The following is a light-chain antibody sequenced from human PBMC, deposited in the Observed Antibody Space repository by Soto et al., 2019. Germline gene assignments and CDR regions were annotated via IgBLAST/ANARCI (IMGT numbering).Light chain of an antibody. V-gene: IGKV3D-20*02. CDR2: GAS. CDR1: QSVNKNY. Sequence: EIVLTQSPGTLSLSPGERATLSCRASQSVNKNYLAWYQQKRGQAPRVLIYGASHRATGIPDRFSGSGSGTDFTLTISSLDPEDFAVYYCQQRSNWPPRITFGQGTRLEI. CDR3: QQRSNWPPRIT. J-gene: IGKJ5*01.